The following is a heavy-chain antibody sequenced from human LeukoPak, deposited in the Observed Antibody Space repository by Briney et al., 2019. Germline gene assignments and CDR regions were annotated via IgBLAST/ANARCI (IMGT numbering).Heavy chain of an antibody. D-gene: IGHD5-12*01. J-gene: IGHJ4*02. Sequence: SETLSLTCTVSGGSVSSGSYYWSWIRQPPGKSLEWIGYIYYTGNTNYNPSLKSRVTISMDTPKNQFSLNLSSVTAADTAVYYCARDRTDIVATSHFDYWGQGTLVTVSS. CDR3: ARDRTDIVATSHFDY. CDR1: GGSVSSGSYY. CDR2: IYYTGNT. V-gene: IGHV4-61*01.